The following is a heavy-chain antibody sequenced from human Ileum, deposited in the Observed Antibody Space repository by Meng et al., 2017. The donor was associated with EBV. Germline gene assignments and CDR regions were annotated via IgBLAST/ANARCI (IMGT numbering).Heavy chain of an antibody. Sequence: QTPDSRTGPGKRSGPMSPACAVAGGSISSRNWWSWVRQPPGKGLEWIGEIYHSGSTNYNPSLKSRVTMSVDKSKNQFSLNLSSVTAADTAVYYCARVGQWLPIDYWGQGTLVTVSS. D-gene: IGHD6-19*01. CDR1: GGSISSRNW. J-gene: IGHJ4*02. CDR3: ARVGQWLPIDY. V-gene: IGHV4-4*02. CDR2: IYHSGST.